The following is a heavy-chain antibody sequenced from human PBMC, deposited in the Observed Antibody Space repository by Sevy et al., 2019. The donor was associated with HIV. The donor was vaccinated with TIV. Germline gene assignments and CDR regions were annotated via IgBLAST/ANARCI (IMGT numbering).Heavy chain of an antibody. CDR2: IYVRGST. Sequence: SETLSLTCTVSGGSISSHYWSWIRQPVGKGLEWIGRIYVRGSTRYNPSLESRVTMSVDTSKNQFSLRLSSVTAADTAFYYCARDRDILTSHYYIDNWGQGTLVTVSS. CDR1: GGSISSHY. J-gene: IGHJ4*02. D-gene: IGHD3-9*01. CDR3: ARDRDILTSHYYIDN. V-gene: IGHV4-4*07.